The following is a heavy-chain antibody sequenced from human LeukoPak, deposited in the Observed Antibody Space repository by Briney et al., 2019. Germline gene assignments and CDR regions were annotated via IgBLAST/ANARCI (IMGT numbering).Heavy chain of an antibody. CDR1: GFTFTSSA. J-gene: IGHJ6*03. D-gene: IGHD6-6*01. CDR2: IVVGSGNT. Sequence: SVKVSCKASGFTFTSSAVQWVRQARGQRLEWIGWIVVGSGNTNYAQKFQERVTITRDMSTSTAYMELSSLRSEDTAVYYCAADHRANIAARRRYYYYYMDVWGKGTTVTVSS. V-gene: IGHV1-58*01. CDR3: AADHRANIAARRRYYYYYMDV.